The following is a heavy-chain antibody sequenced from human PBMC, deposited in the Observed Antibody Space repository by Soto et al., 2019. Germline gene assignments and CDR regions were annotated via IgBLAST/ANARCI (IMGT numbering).Heavy chain of an antibody. CDR1: GGSISSDDYY. CDR3: ARDRSSSPDYFDF. J-gene: IGHJ4*02. D-gene: IGHD2-2*01. V-gene: IGHV4-30-4*01. Sequence: KSSETLSLTCTVSGGSISSDDYYWTWIRQPPGKGLEWIGHIYYSGRTPYHPSLNSRLTISIDTSKNQFSLKVTSVSAADTAMYYCARDRSSSPDYFDFWGPGTLVTVSS. CDR2: IYYSGRT.